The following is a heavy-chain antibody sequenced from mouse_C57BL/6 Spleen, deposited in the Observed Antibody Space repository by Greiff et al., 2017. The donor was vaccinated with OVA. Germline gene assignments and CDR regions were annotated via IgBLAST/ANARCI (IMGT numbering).Heavy chain of an antibody. CDR1: GFTFSDYG. V-gene: IGHV5-17*01. Sequence: QVVESGGGLVKPGGSLKLSCAASGFTFSDYGMHWVRQAPEKGLEWVAYISSGSSTIYYADTVKGRFTISRDNAKNTLFLQMTSLRSEDTAMYYCARDGNYPYYAMDYWGQGTSVTVSS. CDR3: ARDGNYPYYAMDY. J-gene: IGHJ4*01. CDR2: ISSGSSTI. D-gene: IGHD2-1*01.